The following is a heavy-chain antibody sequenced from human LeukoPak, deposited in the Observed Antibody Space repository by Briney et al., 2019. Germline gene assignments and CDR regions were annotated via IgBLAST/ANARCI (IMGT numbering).Heavy chain of an antibody. D-gene: IGHD3-10*01. Sequence: GGSLRLSCAVSGITLSKYGMSWVREAPGKGLEWVAGIGGSGGRTNYADSVKGRFTSSRDSPKNTLYLQMSSLKAEDTAVYFCAKRGVVIRVVLVGFHKEAYYFDSWGQGALVTVSS. J-gene: IGHJ4*02. CDR1: GITLSKYG. CDR2: IGGSGGRT. CDR3: AKRGVVIRVVLVGFHKEAYYFDS. V-gene: IGHV3-23*01.